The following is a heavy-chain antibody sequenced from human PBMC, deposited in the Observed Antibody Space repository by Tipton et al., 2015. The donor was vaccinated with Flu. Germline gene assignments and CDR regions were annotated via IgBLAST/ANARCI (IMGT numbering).Heavy chain of an antibody. V-gene: IGHV3-23*01. CDR2: ISGSGGST. CDR1: GFTFSSYA. CDR3: AKVPSGNYYKGIDY. Sequence: SLRLSCAASGFTFSSYAMSWVRQAPGKGLEWVSSISGSGGSTFYADSMKGRFTISRDNSKNTLYLQMNSLRAEDTAIYYCAKVPSGNYYKGIDYWGQGTLVTVSS. J-gene: IGHJ4*02. D-gene: IGHD3-10*01.